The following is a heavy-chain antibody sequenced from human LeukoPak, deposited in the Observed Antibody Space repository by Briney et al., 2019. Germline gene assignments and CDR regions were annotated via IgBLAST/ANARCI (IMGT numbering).Heavy chain of an antibody. V-gene: IGHV4-38-2*02. Sequence: PSETLSLTCTVSGYSNSSGYYWGWIRQPPGKGLEWIGSIYHSGSTYYNPSLKSRVTISVDTSKNQFSLKLSSVTAADTAVYYCARKATRYYFDYWGQGTLVTVSS. CDR2: IYHSGST. CDR3: ARKATRYYFDY. D-gene: IGHD5-12*01. J-gene: IGHJ4*02. CDR1: GYSNSSGYY.